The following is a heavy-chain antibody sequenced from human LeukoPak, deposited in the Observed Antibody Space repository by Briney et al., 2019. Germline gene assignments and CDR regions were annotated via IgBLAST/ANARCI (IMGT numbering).Heavy chain of an antibody. V-gene: IGHV3-7*03. CDR3: ARLSGSYSGKIGY. J-gene: IGHJ4*02. CDR1: GFTFSSYW. Sequence: GGSLRLSCAASGFTFSSYWMSWVRQAPGKGLEWVANIKQDGSEKYYVDSVKGRFTTSRDNAKNSLYLQMNSLRAEDTAVYYCARLSGSYSGKIGYWGQGTLVTVSS. CDR2: IKQDGSEK. D-gene: IGHD1-26*01.